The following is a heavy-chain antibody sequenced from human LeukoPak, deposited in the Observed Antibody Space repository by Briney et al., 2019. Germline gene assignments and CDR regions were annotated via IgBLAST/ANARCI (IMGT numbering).Heavy chain of an antibody. Sequence: GGSLRLSCAASGFTVSSNYMSWVRQAPGKGLEWVSTISGGGGSTYYADSVKGRFTISRDNSKNTLYLQVNSLRAEDTAVYYCAKPSGGYDSSGYYFDYWGQGTLVTVSS. V-gene: IGHV3-23*01. D-gene: IGHD3-22*01. J-gene: IGHJ4*02. CDR3: AKPSGGYDSSGYYFDY. CDR2: ISGGGGST. CDR1: GFTVSSNY.